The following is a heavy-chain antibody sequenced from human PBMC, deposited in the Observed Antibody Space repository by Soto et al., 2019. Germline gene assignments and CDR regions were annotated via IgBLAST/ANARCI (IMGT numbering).Heavy chain of an antibody. CDR2: LYYSGSI. CDR1: GGSISSDY. J-gene: IGHJ4*02. CDR3: ARGFFGASKDS. V-gene: IGHV4-59*01. Sequence: QAQLQESGPGLVKPSETLSLTCTASGGSISSDYWSWIRQPPGKGLQWIGSLYYSGSISYNASLKSRVTISVDTSKTQLSLKLRSVTAADTAVYYCARGFFGASKDSWGQGTLVTVSP. D-gene: IGHD3-10*01.